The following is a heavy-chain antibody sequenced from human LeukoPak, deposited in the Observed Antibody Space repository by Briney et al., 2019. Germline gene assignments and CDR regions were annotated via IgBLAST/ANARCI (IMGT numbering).Heavy chain of an antibody. V-gene: IGHV3-64*04. D-gene: IGHD5-24*01. CDR2: ISSEGKTT. Sequence: GGSLRLSCSASGFIFSPYAMHWVRQAPGKGLEYVSSISSEGKTTYYADSVKGRFTISRDNSKNTLYLQMSSLRPEDTAVYYCARGAGYNYPYYFDYWGQGTLVTVSS. CDR3: ARGAGYNYPYYFDY. CDR1: GFIFSPYA. J-gene: IGHJ4*02.